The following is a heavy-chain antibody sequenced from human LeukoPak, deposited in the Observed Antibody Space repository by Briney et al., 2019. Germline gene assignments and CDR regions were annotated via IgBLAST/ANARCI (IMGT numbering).Heavy chain of an antibody. CDR1: GYPISSGFY. CDR2: IYHSGST. CDR3: ASTYSLYDAFDI. D-gene: IGHD1-26*01. J-gene: IGHJ3*02. Sequence: SETLSLTCTVSGYPISSGFYWGWIRQPPGKGLEWIGNIYHSGSTYYNPSLKSRVTISVDTSKNQFSLKLISVTAADTAVYYCASTYSLYDAFDIWGQGTMVTVSS. V-gene: IGHV4-38-2*02.